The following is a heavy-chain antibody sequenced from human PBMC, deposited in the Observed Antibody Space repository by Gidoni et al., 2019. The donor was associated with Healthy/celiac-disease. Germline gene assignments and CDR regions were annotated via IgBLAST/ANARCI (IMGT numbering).Heavy chain of an antibody. Sequence: EVQLLESGGGLVQPGGSLRLSCAASGFTFSSYAMSWVRQAPGKGLEWVSAISGSGGSTYYADSGKGRFTISRDNSKNTLYLQMNSLRAEDTAVYYCAKAEEYYDILTGYAPSWYFDLWGRGTLVTVSS. CDR2: ISGSGGST. J-gene: IGHJ2*01. CDR3: AKAEEYYDILTGYAPSWYFDL. D-gene: IGHD3-9*01. V-gene: IGHV3-23*01. CDR1: GFTFSSYA.